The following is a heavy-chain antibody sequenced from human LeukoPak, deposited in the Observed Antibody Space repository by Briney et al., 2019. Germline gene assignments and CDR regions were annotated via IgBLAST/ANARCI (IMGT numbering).Heavy chain of an antibody. D-gene: IGHD4-17*01. J-gene: IGHJ3*02. Sequence: GGSLRLSCAASGFTFSSYAMSWVRQAPGKGLEWVSAISGSGGSTYYADSVKGRFTISRDNSKNTLYLQMNSLRAEDTAVYYCASPYDYGDHYLDALHIWGQGTIVTVSS. CDR2: ISGSGGST. CDR1: GFTFSSYA. V-gene: IGHV3-23*01. CDR3: ASPYDYGDHYLDALHI.